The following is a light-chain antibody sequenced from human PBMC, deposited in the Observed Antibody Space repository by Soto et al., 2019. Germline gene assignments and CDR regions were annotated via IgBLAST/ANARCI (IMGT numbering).Light chain of an antibody. CDR1: SSNVGRYNF. J-gene: IGLJ3*02. CDR2: EVS. Sequence: QPVLTQPASVSGSRGQSITISCTGTSSNVGRYNFVSWYRQYPGRGPELIIYEVSQRPSTFFNRFSASKSGNTASLTVSDLQSDDEADYYCCSYAGNNTLVFGGGTKLTVL. CDR3: CSYAGNNTLV. V-gene: IGLV2-23*02.